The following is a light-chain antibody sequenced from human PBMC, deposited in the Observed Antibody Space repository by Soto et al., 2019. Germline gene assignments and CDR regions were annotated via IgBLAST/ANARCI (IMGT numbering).Light chain of an antibody. V-gene: IGKV1-9*01. CDR2: SAS. CDR3: QQYYSYPIT. J-gene: IGKJ5*01. Sequence: IQLTQSPSFLAASVGDTVTITCRASQALRNYLAWYQQKPGKAPDLLIYSASTLQSGVPSRFSGSGSGTDFTLTISCLPSEDFEPYYCQQYYSYPITFGQGTRLEIK. CDR1: QALRNY.